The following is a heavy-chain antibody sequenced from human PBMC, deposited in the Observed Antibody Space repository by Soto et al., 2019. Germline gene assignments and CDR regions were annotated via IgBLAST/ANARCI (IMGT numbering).Heavy chain of an antibody. Sequence: QVQLQESGPGLVKPSQTLSLTCTVSGGSISSGDYYWSWIRQPPGKGLGWMGYIYYSGSTYYNPSPESRVTISADPSKNQSSLKLSSVTAADTAVYYCARGKVVVAASAFDIWGQGTMVTVSS. V-gene: IGHV4-30-4*01. D-gene: IGHD2-15*01. CDR2: IYYSGST. J-gene: IGHJ3*02. CDR3: ARGKVVVAASAFDI. CDR1: GGSISSGDYY.